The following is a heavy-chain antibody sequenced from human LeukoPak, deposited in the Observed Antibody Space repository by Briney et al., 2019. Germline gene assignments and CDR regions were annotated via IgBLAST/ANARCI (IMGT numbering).Heavy chain of an antibody. D-gene: IGHD6-19*01. V-gene: IGHV1-18*01. Sequence: ASVTVSCTASGYTFTSYGISWVRQAPGQGLEWMGWISAYNGNTNYAQKLQGKVTMTTDTSTSTAYMELRSLRSDDTAVYYCARGPIAVAGPGDLDYWGQGTLVTVSS. CDR1: GYTFTSYG. CDR3: ARGPIAVAGPGDLDY. CDR2: ISAYNGNT. J-gene: IGHJ4*02.